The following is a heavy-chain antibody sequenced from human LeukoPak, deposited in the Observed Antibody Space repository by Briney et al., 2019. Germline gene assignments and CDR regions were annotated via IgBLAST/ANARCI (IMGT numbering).Heavy chain of an antibody. D-gene: IGHD3-22*01. Sequence: KPSETLSLTCTVSGGSISSYYWSWIRQPPGKGLEWIGYIYYSGSTNYNPSLKSRVTISVDTSKNQFSLKLSSVTAADTAVYYCARDGTYYYDSSGYCFDYWGQGTLVTVSS. CDR1: GGSISSYY. CDR3: ARDGTYYYDSSGYCFDY. CDR2: IYYSGST. J-gene: IGHJ4*02. V-gene: IGHV4-59*01.